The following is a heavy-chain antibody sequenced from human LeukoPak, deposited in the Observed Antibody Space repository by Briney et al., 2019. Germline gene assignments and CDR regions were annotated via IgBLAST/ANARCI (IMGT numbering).Heavy chain of an antibody. D-gene: IGHD5-12*01. V-gene: IGHV3-7*03. Sequence: GRSLRLSCTASGFTFGDYAMSWVRQAPGKGLEWVANIDEDGGEIYYVDSVKGRFTISRDNAKKSLFLQMNSLRAEDTAVYYCAGTLTWPPLPDYWGQGTLVTVSS. J-gene: IGHJ4*02. CDR1: GFTFGDYA. CDR3: AGTLTWPPLPDY. CDR2: IDEDGGEI.